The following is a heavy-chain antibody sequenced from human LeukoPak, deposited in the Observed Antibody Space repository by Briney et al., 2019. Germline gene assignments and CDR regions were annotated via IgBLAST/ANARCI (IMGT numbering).Heavy chain of an antibody. CDR3: ARDRVGATDYFDY. J-gene: IGHJ4*02. Sequence: PGRSLRLSCAAFGFTFSSYAMHWVRQAPGKGLEWVAVISYDGSNKYYADSVKGRFTISRDNSKNTLYLQMNSLRAEDTAVYYCARDRVGATDYFDYWGQGTLVTVSS. CDR1: GFTFSSYA. CDR2: ISYDGSNK. V-gene: IGHV3-30-3*01. D-gene: IGHD1-26*01.